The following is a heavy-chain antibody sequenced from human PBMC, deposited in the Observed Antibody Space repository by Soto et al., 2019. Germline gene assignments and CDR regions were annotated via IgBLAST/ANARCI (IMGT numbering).Heavy chain of an antibody. CDR1: GGSISSGGYY. CDR2: IYYSGST. D-gene: IGHD1-1*01. CDR3: ARDGPGTDYGMDV. Sequence: KPSETLSLTCTVSGGSISSGGYYWSWIRQHPGKGLEWIGYIYYSGSTYYNPSLKSRIIMSVDTSKNQFSLRLSSVTAADTAVYYCARDGPGTDYGMDVWGQGTTVTVSS. J-gene: IGHJ6*02. V-gene: IGHV4-31*03.